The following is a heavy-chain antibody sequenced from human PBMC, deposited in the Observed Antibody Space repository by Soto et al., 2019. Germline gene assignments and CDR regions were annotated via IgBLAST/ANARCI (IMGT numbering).Heavy chain of an antibody. J-gene: IGHJ3*02. D-gene: IGHD2-2*01. CDR1: GGTFSSYA. CDR2: IIPIFGTA. V-gene: IGHV1-69*06. Sequence: SVKVSCKASGGTFSSYAISWVRQAPGQGLEWMGGIIPIFGTANYAQKFQGRVTITADKSTSTAYMELSSLRSEDTAVYYCARGRGYQLLTAFDIWGQGTMVTVS. CDR3: ARGRGYQLLTAFDI.